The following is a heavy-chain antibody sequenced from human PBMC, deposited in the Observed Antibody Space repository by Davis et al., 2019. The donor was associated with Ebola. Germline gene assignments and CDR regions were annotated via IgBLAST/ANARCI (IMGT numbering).Heavy chain of an antibody. CDR3: ARHPLSTVTKNFDY. D-gene: IGHD4-17*01. CDR2: IYYSGST. Sequence: MPGGSLRLSCTVSGGSISSSSYYWGWIRQPPGKGLEWIGSIYYSGSTYYNPSLKSRVTISVDTSKNQFSLKLSSVTAADTAVYYCARHPLSTVTKNFDYWGQETLVTVSS. V-gene: IGHV4-39*01. J-gene: IGHJ4*02. CDR1: GGSISSSSYY.